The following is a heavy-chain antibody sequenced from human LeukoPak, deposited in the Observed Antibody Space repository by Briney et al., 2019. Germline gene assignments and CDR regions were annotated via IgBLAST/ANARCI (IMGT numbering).Heavy chain of an antibody. CDR3: TRGRNSAFDY. CDR1: GDSVSSNGVA. V-gene: IGHV6-1*01. CDR2: TYYGSKWNN. J-gene: IGHJ4*02. Sequence: SQTLSLTCAISGDSVSSNGVAWNWIRQSPSRGLEWLGRTYYGSKWNNDYALSVKSRITINPDTSKNQFSLQLNSVTPEDTAVYYCTRGRNSAFDYWGQRTLVSVSS. D-gene: IGHD1-14*01.